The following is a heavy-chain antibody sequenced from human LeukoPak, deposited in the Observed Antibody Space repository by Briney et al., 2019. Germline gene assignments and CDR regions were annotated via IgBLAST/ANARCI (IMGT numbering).Heavy chain of an antibody. J-gene: IGHJ4*02. CDR3: ATSKVRRRYYYDSSGYPFDC. CDR2: INHSGST. D-gene: IGHD3-22*01. CDR1: GGSFSGYY. Sequence: LETLSLTCAVYGGSFSGYYWSGIRQPPGKGLEWIGEINHSGSTNYNPSLKSRVTISVDTSKNQFSLKLSSVTAADTAVYYCATSKVRRRYYYDSSGYPFDCWGQGTLVTVSS. V-gene: IGHV4-34*01.